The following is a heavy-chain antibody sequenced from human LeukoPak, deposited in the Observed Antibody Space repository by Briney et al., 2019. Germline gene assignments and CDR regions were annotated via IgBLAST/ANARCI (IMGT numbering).Heavy chain of an antibody. CDR3: ARHGDNILAFDI. V-gene: IGHV5-10-1*01. D-gene: IGHD2/OR15-2a*01. J-gene: IGHJ3*02. CDR1: GYSFTSYW. CDR2: IDPSDSYI. Sequence: GESLRISCKGSGYSFTSYWISWVRQMPGKGLEWMGKIDPSDSYINYSPSFQGHVSISADKSIFTAYLQWSGLKASDTAMYYCARHGDNILAFDIWGQGTMVTVSS.